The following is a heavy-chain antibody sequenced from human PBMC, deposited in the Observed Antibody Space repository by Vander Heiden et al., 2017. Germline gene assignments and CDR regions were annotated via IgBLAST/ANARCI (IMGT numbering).Heavy chain of an antibody. CDR2: IYPGDSDT. CDR1: GYSSGTYW. V-gene: IGHV5-51*01. CDR3: ARRRTYSYDSSGYSYYFDY. J-gene: IGHJ4*02. Sequence: VQLLQSAAEVKTPGASLKISCKASGYSSGTYWIGWVRQMPGKGLEWMGIIYPGDSDTRYSPSFQGQVTIAADKSISTAYLQWSSLKASDTAMYYCARRRTYSYDSSGYSYYFDYWGQGTLVTVAS. D-gene: IGHD3-22*01.